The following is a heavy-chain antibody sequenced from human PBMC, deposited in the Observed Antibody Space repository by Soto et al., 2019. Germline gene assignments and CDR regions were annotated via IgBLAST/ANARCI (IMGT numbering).Heavy chain of an antibody. CDR1: GGSFSDDA. V-gene: IGHV1-69*01. D-gene: IGHD6-19*01. CDR2: FIPISGTA. Sequence: QVQLVQSGTEVRKPGSSVKVSCKSSGGSFSDDAISWVRQAPGQGLEWMGGFIPISGTAKYAQKFQGRFTMTADESTSTAYMELSSLRFEDTAVYFCARESPYSSPFHAFDIWGQGTMVIVSS. J-gene: IGHJ3*02. CDR3: ARESPYSSPFHAFDI.